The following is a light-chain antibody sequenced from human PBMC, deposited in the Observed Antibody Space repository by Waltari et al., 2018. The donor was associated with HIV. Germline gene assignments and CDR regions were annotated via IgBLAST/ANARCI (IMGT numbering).Light chain of an antibody. V-gene: IGKV1-27*01. CDR3: QKYDSAPWT. J-gene: IGKJ1*01. CDR2: AAS. CDR1: QDIRSY. Sequence: QMTQSPSSLSASVVDRVTITCRASQDIRSYLAWYQQKPGKFPQLLIYAASTLQSGVPSRFTGSGSGTDFTLTINNLQPEDVASYYCQKYDSAPWTFGQGTKVEIK.